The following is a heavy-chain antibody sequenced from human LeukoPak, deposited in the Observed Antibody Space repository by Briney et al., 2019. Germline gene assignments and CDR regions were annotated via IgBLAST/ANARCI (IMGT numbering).Heavy chain of an antibody. CDR3: AREGSYSSGWYPWFDP. J-gene: IGHJ5*02. D-gene: IGHD6-19*01. Sequence: ASVKVSCKASGYTFTTYDINWVRQATGQGLEWMGWMNPSSGNTGYAQKVQGRVTMTRDTSISTAYMELSGLRSEDTAVYYCAREGSYSSGWYPWFDPWGQGTLVTVSS. CDR1: GYTFTTYD. CDR2: MNPSSGNT. V-gene: IGHV1-8*01.